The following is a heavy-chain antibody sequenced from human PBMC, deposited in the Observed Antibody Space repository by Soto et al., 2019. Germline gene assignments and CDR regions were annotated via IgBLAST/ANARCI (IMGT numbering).Heavy chain of an antibody. CDR1: GDSVSSNSAA. J-gene: IGHJ6*02. Sequence: SQTLSLTCAISGDSVSSNSAAWNWIRQSPSRGLEWLGRTYYGSKWYNDYAVSVKSRITINPDTSKNQFSLQLNSVTPEDTAVYYCARDRPGYSSSWYYYYGMDVWGQGTTVTVS. V-gene: IGHV6-1*01. CDR2: TYYGSKWYN. D-gene: IGHD6-13*01. CDR3: ARDRPGYSSSWYYYYGMDV.